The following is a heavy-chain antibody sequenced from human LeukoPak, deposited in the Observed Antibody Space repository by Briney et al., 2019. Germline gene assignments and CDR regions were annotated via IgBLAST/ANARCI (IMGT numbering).Heavy chain of an antibody. Sequence: PSQTLSLTCTVSGGSISSGSYYWSWIRQPAGKGLEWIGRIYTSGSTNYNPSLKSRVTISVDTSKNQFSLKLSSVTAADTAVYYCARQDVVGDFDYWGQGTLVTVSS. CDR3: ARQDVVGDFDY. CDR2: IYTSGST. CDR1: GGSISSGSYY. D-gene: IGHD5-12*01. J-gene: IGHJ4*02. V-gene: IGHV4-61*02.